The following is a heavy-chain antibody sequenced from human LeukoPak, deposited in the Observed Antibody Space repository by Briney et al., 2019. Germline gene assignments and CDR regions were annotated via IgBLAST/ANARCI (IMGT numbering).Heavy chain of an antibody. D-gene: IGHD4-17*01. CDR2: IKQDGSEQ. CDR3: ARGGDYGDYDFFDY. CDR1: GFTFSSYW. V-gene: IGHV3-7*01. J-gene: IGHJ4*02. Sequence: GGSLRLSCAASGFTFSSYWLSWVRQAPGKGLEWVANIKQDGSEQYYVDSVKGRFTISRDNAKNSLYLQMNSLRAEDTAVYYCARGGDYGDYDFFDYWGQGTLVTVSS.